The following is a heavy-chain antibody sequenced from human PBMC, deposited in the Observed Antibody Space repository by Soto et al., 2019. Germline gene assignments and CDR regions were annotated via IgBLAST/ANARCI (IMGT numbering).Heavy chain of an antibody. CDR2: LYSGGST. Sequence: EVQLVESGGGLVQPGGSLRLSFAASGFTVSSNYMSWVRQAPGKGLEWVSVLYSGGSTYYADSGKGRLTISRHNSKNPLYLQMNSLRAEDTAVYYCARGRLGYCSSTSCYFDYWGQGTLVTL. D-gene: IGHD2-2*01. CDR3: ARGRLGYCSSTSCYFDY. J-gene: IGHJ4*02. CDR1: GFTVSSNY. V-gene: IGHV3-53*04.